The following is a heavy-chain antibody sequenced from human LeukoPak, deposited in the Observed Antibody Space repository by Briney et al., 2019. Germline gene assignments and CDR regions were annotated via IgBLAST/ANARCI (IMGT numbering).Heavy chain of an antibody. CDR2: IYYSGST. J-gene: IGHJ6*02. V-gene: IGHV4-59*01. Sequence: SETLSLTCTVSGGSISSYYWSWIRQPPGKGLEWLGYIYYSGSTNYNPSLKSRVTISVDTSKNQFSLKLSSVTAADTAVYYCARYPMKAGMDVWGQGTTVTVSS. CDR1: GGSISSYY. CDR3: ARYPMKAGMDV.